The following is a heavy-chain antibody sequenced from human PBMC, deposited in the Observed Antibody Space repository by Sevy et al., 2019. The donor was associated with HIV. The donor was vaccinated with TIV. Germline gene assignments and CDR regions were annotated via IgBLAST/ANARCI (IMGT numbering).Heavy chain of an antibody. Sequence: GGSLRLSCAVSGFTFSDYYMSWIRQAPGKGLEWVSYISSGTTYTFYADSVKGRFTISIDNAQNSLFLQMNSLRAEDTAVYYCARYRRNYGSQHFDYWGQGTLVTVSS. CDR3: ARYRRNYGSQHFDY. CDR1: GFTFSDYY. V-gene: IGHV3-11*06. D-gene: IGHD3-10*01. J-gene: IGHJ4*02. CDR2: ISSGTTYT.